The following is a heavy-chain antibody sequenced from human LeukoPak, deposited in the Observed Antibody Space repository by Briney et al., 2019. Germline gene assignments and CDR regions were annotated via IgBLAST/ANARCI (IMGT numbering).Heavy chain of an antibody. D-gene: IGHD3-3*01. V-gene: IGHV4-34*01. Sequence: PSETLSLTCAVYGGSFSGYYWSWIRQPPGQGLEWIGEMNHSGCTNYNPSLNRQGTISVDTSKIQFSLELSSVTAADTAVYYCARGPSLSPYYDFWSGYFAPWGQGTLVTVSS. CDR3: ARGPSLSPYYDFWSGYFAP. J-gene: IGHJ5*02. CDR1: GGSFSGYY. CDR2: MNHSGCT.